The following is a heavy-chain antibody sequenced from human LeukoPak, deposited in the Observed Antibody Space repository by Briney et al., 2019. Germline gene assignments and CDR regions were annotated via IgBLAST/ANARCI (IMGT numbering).Heavy chain of an antibody. CDR3: AKGYSSGWYGHYYDSSGYYPPDY. CDR2: IRGSGGST. J-gene: IGHJ4*02. V-gene: IGHV3-23*01. Sequence: GGSLRLSCAASGFTFSSYAMSWVRQAPGKGQEWVSAIRGSGGSTYYADSVKGRFTISRDNSKNTLYLQMNTLRVEDTAVYYCAKGYSSGWYGHYYDSSGYYPPDYWGQGTLVTVSS. D-gene: IGHD3-22*01. CDR1: GFTFSSYA.